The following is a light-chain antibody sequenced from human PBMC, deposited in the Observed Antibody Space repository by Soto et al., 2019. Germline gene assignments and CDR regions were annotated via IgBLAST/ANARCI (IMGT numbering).Light chain of an antibody. J-gene: IGKJ3*01. CDR3: QHRTNWPPIFT. Sequence: EIVLTQSPATLSLSPGETATLSCRASQSVSKYLAWYQQRPGQAPRLLISDISNRATGIPARFSGSGSGTDFALTISSLESEDFAMYYCQHRTNWPPIFTFGPGTRVDIK. CDR1: QSVSKY. CDR2: DIS. V-gene: IGKV3-11*01.